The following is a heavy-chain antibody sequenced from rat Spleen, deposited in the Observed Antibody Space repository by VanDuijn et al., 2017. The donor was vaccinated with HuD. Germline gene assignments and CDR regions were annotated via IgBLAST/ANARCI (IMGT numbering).Heavy chain of an antibody. CDR3: TRLWVADY. D-gene: IGHD1-7*01. CDR2: IRYDGGST. J-gene: IGHJ2*01. CDR1: GFTFSANY. V-gene: IGHV5-20*01. Sequence: EVQLVESGGGLVQPGRSLKLSCAASGFTFSANYMAWVRQAPTKGLEWVASIRYDGGSTYYRDSVKGRLTISRDNAKSSLYLQMDSLRSEDTATYYCTRLWVADYWGQGVMVTVSS.